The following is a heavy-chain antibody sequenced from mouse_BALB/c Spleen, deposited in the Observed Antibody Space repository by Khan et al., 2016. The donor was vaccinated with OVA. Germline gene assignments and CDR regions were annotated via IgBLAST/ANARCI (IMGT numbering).Heavy chain of an antibody. CDR1: GYTFTNYG. V-gene: IGHV9-3-1*01. CDR2: INTYTGEP. Sequence: QIQLVQSGPELKKPGETVKISCMASGYTFTNYGMDWVKQAPGKGLKWMGWINTYTGEPTYADDFKGRFAFSLETSASTAYLQINNLKNEDTATYFCAGREYYRSFAYWGQGTLVTVSA. CDR3: AGREYYRSFAY. D-gene: IGHD2-14*01. J-gene: IGHJ3*01.